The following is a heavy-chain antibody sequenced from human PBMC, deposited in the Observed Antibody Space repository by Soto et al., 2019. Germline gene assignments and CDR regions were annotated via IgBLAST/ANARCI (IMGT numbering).Heavy chain of an antibody. CDR1: GGSISGYY. J-gene: IGHJ4*02. Sequence: QVQLQESGPGLVKPSETLSLTCTVSGGSISGYYWAWIRQPPGKGLEWVGSLFYGGTTDYSPSRRSRLTMSVDTPKNHLSLKLTSVTAADTAVYYCASHRGAAPVYWCQGTLVTASS. V-gene: IGHV4-39*01. CDR2: LFYGGTT. CDR3: ASHRGAAPVY. D-gene: IGHD6-13*01.